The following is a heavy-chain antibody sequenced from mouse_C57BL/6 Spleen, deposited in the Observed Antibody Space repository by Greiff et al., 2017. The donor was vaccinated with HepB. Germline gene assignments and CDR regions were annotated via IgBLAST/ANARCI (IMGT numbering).Heavy chain of an antibody. CDR3: ARYLTTVGYFDV. V-gene: IGHV1-53*01. J-gene: IGHJ1*03. Sequence: VQLQQPGTELVKPGASVKLSCKASGYTFTSYWMHWVKQRPGQGLEWIGNINPSNGGTNYNEKFKSKATLTVDKSSSTAYMQLSSLTSEDSAFYYCARYLTTVGYFDVWGTGTTVTVSS. D-gene: IGHD1-1*01. CDR1: GYTFTSYW. CDR2: INPSNGGT.